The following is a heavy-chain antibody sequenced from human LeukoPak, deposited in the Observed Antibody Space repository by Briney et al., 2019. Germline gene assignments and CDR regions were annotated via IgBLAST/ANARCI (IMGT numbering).Heavy chain of an antibody. CDR1: GFTFDDYA. CDR2: ITWNSGSI. CDR3: AREKVVPAALAPFNWFDP. J-gene: IGHJ5*02. V-gene: IGHV3-9*01. D-gene: IGHD2-2*01. Sequence: GGSLRLSCAASGFTFDDYAMHWVRQAPGKALEWVSGITWNSGSIVYADSVKGRFTISRDNAKNSLYLQMNSLRAEDTAVYYCAREKVVPAALAPFNWFDPWGQGTLVTVSS.